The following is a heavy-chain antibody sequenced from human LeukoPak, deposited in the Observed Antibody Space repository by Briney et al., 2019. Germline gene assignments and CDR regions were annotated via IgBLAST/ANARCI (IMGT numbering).Heavy chain of an antibody. Sequence: GGFLRLSCAASGFTFTTNAMSWVRQAPGKGLEWVSAISGRTGATYYADSEKGRFTISRDNSKSTLYLQMDSLRAEDTAVYYCAKCGNSGCHLIGYWGQGTLVTVSS. CDR3: AKCGNSGCHLIGY. CDR1: GFTFTTNA. J-gene: IGHJ4*02. CDR2: ISGRTGAT. V-gene: IGHV3-23*01. D-gene: IGHD5-12*01.